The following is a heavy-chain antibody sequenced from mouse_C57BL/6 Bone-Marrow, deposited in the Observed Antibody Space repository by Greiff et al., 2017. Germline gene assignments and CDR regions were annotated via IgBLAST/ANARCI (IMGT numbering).Heavy chain of an antibody. D-gene: IGHD2-12*01. Sequence: VQLQQSGAELVRPGASVKLSCTASGFNIKDDYMHWVKQRPEQGLEWIGWIDPENGDTEYASKFQGKATITADTSSNTAYLQLSSLTSEDTAVYYWTTHYSLFADWGQGTLVTVSA. J-gene: IGHJ3*01. V-gene: IGHV14-4*01. CDR2: IDPENGDT. CDR1: GFNIKDDY. CDR3: TTHYSLFAD.